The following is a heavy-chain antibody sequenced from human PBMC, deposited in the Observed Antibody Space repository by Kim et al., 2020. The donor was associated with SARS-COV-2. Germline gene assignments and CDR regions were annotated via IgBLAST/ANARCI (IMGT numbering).Heavy chain of an antibody. CDR3: ATFPYCRGATCYYFDY. J-gene: IGHJ4*02. CDR2: IYPGDSDT. Sequence: GESLKISCKGSGYSFTNYWIGWVRQMPGKGLEWMGIIYPGDSDTRYSPSFQGQVTISADKSINTAYLQWSSLKASDTAMYYCATFPYCRGATCYYFDYWGQGTLVTVSS. D-gene: IGHD2-15*01. V-gene: IGHV5-51*01. CDR1: GYSFTNYW.